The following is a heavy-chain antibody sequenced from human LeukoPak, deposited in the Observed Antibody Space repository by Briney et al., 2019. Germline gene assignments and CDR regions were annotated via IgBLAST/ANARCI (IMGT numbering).Heavy chain of an antibody. CDR3: ARDRGLALYYYYYMDV. CDR2: INPNSGGT. Sequence: ASVKVSCKASGYTFTGYYMHWVRQAPGQGLEWMGWINPNSGGTNYAQKFQGRVTMTRDTSISTAYMELSRLRSDDTAVYYCARDRGLALYYYYYMDVWGKGTTVTVSS. CDR1: GYTFTGYY. V-gene: IGHV1-2*02. D-gene: IGHD3-10*01. J-gene: IGHJ6*03.